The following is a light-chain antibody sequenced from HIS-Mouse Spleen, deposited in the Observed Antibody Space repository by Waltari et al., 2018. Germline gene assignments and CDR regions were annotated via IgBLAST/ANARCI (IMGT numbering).Light chain of an antibody. CDR3: SSYAGSNNSLYV. J-gene: IGLJ1*01. CDR1: SSDVGGYKY. CDR2: EVS. V-gene: IGLV2-8*01. Sequence: QSALTQPPSASGAPGQSVTISCTGTSSDVGGYKYVSWYQQHPGKAPKLMFYEVSNRPSGVPDRFSGSKSGKTDSLTVSGLQAEDEADYYCSSYAGSNNSLYVFGTGTKVTVL.